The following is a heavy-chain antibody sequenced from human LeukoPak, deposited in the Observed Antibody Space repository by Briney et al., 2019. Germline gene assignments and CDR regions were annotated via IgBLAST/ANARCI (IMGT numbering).Heavy chain of an antibody. Sequence: ASVKVSCKVSGYTLTELSMHWVRQAPGKGLEWMGGFDPEDGETIYAQKFQGRVTMTEDTSTDTAYMELSRLRSDDTAVYYCARGLVLGDAFDIWGQGTMVTVSS. CDR2: FDPEDGET. J-gene: IGHJ3*02. CDR3: ARGLVLGDAFDI. CDR1: GYTLTELS. V-gene: IGHV1-24*01.